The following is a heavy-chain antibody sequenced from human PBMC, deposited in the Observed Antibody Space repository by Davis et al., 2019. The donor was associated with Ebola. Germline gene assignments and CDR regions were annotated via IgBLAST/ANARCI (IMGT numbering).Heavy chain of an antibody. J-gene: IGHJ6*03. D-gene: IGHD3-16*02. CDR1: GGTFSSYA. V-gene: IGHV1-69*13. CDR3: ARTRNPLDYYYYYMDV. Sequence: SVKVSCKASGGTFSSYAISWVRQAPGQGLEWMGGIIPIFGTANYAQKFQGRVTITADESTSTAYMELSSLRSEDTAVYYCARTRNPLDYYYYYMDVWGKGTTVTVSS. CDR2: IIPIFGTA.